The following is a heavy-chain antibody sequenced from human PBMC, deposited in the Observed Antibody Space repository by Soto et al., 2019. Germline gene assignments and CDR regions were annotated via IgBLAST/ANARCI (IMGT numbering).Heavy chain of an antibody. J-gene: IGHJ4*02. CDR3: ARDQNADTAMVDFDY. V-gene: IGHV1-46*01. D-gene: IGHD5-18*01. Sequence: ASVKVSCTASGYTFTSYYMHWVRQAPGQGLEWMGIINPSGGSTSYAQKFQGRVTMTRDTSTSTVYMELSSLRSEDTAVYYCARDQNADTAMVDFDYWGQGTLVTVSS. CDR1: GYTFTSYY. CDR2: INPSGGST.